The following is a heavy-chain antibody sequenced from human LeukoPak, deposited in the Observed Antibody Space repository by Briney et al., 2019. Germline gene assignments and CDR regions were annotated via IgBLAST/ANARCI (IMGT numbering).Heavy chain of an antibody. D-gene: IGHD3-3*01. CDR1: GVSISSYY. CDR3: ARGTAEWFDY. J-gene: IGHJ4*02. Sequence: SETLSLTCTVSGVSISSYYWSWIRQPPGKGLEWIGYIYYSGSTNYNPSLKSRVTISVDTSKNQFSLKLSSVTAADTAVYYCARGTAEWFDYWGQGTLVTVSS. CDR2: IYYSGST. V-gene: IGHV4-59*01.